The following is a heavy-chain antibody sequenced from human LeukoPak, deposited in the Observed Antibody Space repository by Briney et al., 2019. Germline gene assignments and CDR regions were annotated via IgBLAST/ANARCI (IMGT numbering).Heavy chain of an antibody. CDR2: ISSSSSYI. D-gene: IGHD3-22*01. V-gene: IGHV3-21*01. CDR1: GFTFSSYS. J-gene: IGHJ4*02. Sequence: GGSLRLSCAASGFTFSSYSMNWVRQAPGKGLEWVSSISSSSSYIYYADSVKGRFTISRDNAKNSLYLQMNSLRAEDTAVYYCARDRYYYDSSGLNDYWGQGTPVTVSS. CDR3: ARDRYYYDSSGLNDY.